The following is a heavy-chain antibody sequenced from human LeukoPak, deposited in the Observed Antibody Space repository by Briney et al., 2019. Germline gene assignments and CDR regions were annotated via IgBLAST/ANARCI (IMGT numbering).Heavy chain of an antibody. CDR2: IYYSGST. J-gene: IGHJ3*02. D-gene: IGHD2-15*01. CDR1: GGSISSGGYY. V-gene: IGHV4-31*03. Sequence: SETLSLTCTVSGGSISSGGYYWSWIRQHPGKGLEWIGYIYYSGSTYYNPSLKSRVTILVDTSKNQFSLKLSSVTAADTAVYYCARDHGGGSRSFDIWGQGTMVTVSS. CDR3: ARDHGGGSRSFDI.